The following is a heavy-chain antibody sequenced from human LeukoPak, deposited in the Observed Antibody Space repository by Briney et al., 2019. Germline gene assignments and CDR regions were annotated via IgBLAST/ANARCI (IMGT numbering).Heavy chain of an antibody. Sequence: GGSLRLSCAASGFTFSSYAMSWVRQAPGKGLEWVSAISGSGGSTYYADSVKGRFTISRDNSKNTLYLQMNSLRAEDTAVYYCARVWVYSGCIDYWGQGTLVTVSS. J-gene: IGHJ4*02. CDR3: ARVWVYSGCIDY. CDR1: GFTFSSYA. V-gene: IGHV3-23*01. CDR2: ISGSGGST. D-gene: IGHD3-22*01.